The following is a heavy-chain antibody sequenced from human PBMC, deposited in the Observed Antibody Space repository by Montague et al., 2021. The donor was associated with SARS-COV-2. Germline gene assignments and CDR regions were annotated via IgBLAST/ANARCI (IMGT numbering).Heavy chain of an antibody. CDR2: IDWDDVK. V-gene: IGHV2-70*01. D-gene: IGHD5-18*01. J-gene: IGHJ4*02. CDR3: ARMLNSYGYSLVDY. CDR1: GFSLSTSGMC. Sequence: PALVKSTQTLTLTCTFSGFSLSTSGMCVSWIRQPPGKALEWLALIDWDDVKYYSTSLKTRLTISKDTSKNQVVLTMTNMDPVDTATYYCARMLNSYGYSLVDYWGQGTLVTVSS.